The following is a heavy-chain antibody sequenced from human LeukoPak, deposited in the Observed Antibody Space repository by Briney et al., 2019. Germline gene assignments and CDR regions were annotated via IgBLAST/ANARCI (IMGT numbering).Heavy chain of an antibody. CDR2: ISYDGSYK. J-gene: IGHJ4*02. CDR3: AYYHVNEEPPTF. CDR1: GFAFSTYA. Sequence: GGSLRLSCAASGFAFSTYAMHWVRQAPGKGLEWVAVISYDGSYKYYADSVEGRFTISRDNSKNTLYLRMNSLRGEDTAVYYCAYYHVNEEPPTFWGQGTLVTVSS. V-gene: IGHV3-30*04. D-gene: IGHD1-1*01.